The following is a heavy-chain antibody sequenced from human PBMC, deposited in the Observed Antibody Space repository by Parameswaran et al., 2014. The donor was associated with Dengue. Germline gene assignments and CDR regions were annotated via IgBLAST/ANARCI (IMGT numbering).Heavy chain of an antibody. D-gene: IGHD2-8*01. Sequence: WIRQSPSRGLEWLGRTYYRSKWFNDYAVSVKSRISINPDTSKNQFSLQLNSVTPEDTAVYYCARKVYDNSQDKYGLDVWGQGSSVTVSS. CDR3: ARKVYDNSQDKYGLDV. V-gene: IGHV6-1*01. CDR2: TYYRSKWFN. J-gene: IGHJ6*02.